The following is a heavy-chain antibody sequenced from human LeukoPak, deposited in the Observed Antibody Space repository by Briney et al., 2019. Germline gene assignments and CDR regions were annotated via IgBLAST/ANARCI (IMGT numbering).Heavy chain of an antibody. CDR2: ISTSGGAT. CDR3: ARLPGIAAAGRIGYYYYGMDV. V-gene: IGHV3-23*01. CDR1: GFSFNSYA. D-gene: IGHD6-13*01. J-gene: IGHJ6*02. Sequence: GGSLRLSCAASGFSFNSYAMNWVRQAPGKGLEWVSTISTSGGATYYADSVKGRSTISRDNSKNTLYLQMNSLRAEDTAVYYCARLPGIAAAGRIGYYYYGMDVWGQGTTVTVSS.